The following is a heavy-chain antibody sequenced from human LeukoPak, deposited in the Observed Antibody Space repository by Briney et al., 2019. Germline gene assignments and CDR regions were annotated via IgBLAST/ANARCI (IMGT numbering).Heavy chain of an antibody. D-gene: IGHD2-21*02. V-gene: IGHV3-30*04. CDR3: ARAGGGGGDTGTFDY. J-gene: IGHJ4*02. CDR2: ISYDGRNK. Sequence: GRSLRLSCAASGFTFSSYAMHWVRQAPGKGLEWVAVISYDGRNKYYADSVKGRFTISRDNSKNTLYLQMNSLRAEDTAVYYCARAGGGGGDTGTFDYWGQGTLVTVSS. CDR1: GFTFSSYA.